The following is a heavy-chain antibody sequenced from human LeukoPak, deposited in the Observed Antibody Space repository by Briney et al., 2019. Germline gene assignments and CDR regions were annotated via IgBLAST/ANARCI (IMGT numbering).Heavy chain of an antibody. CDR1: GYSISSGYY. Sequence: SETLSLTCAVSGYSISSGYYWGWIRQPPGKGLEWIGSIYHSGSTYYNPSLKSRVTISVDTSKNQSSLKLSSVTAADTAVYYCAREPAVRGVIGRRFDPWGQGTLVTVSS. CDR3: AREPAVRGVIGRRFDP. CDR2: IYHSGST. D-gene: IGHD3-10*01. J-gene: IGHJ5*02. V-gene: IGHV4-38-2*02.